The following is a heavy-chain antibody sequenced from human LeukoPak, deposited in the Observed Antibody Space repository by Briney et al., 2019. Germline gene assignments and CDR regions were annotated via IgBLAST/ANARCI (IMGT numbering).Heavy chain of an antibody. CDR2: MKQDGSEK. CDR1: GFTFSSYS. J-gene: IGHJ6*03. CDR3: ARGGDGYNWGYYYYMDV. V-gene: IGHV3-7*01. Sequence: GGSLRLSCAASGFTFSSYSMNWVRQAPGKGLEWVANMKQDGSEKYYVDSVKGRLTISRDNAKNSLYLEMNSLRAEDTAVYYCARGGDGYNWGYYYYMDVWGKGTTVTISS. D-gene: IGHD5-24*01.